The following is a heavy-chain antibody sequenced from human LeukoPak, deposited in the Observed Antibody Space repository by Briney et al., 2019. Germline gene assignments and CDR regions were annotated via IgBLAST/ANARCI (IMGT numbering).Heavy chain of an antibody. D-gene: IGHD5-12*01. CDR2: ISSSSTVI. J-gene: IGHJ4*02. CDR1: GFTFRSYS. V-gene: IGHV3-48*01. CDR3: AKGRGYSGYDFFDY. Sequence: PGGSLRLSCAASGFTFRSYSMSWVRQAPGKGLEWVSYISSSSTVIYYADSVKGRFTISRDNSQNTLYLQMNSLRAEDTALYYCAKGRGYSGYDFFDYWGQGTLVTVSS.